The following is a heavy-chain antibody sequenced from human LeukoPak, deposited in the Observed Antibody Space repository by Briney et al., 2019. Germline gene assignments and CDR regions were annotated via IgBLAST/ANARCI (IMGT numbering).Heavy chain of an antibody. J-gene: IGHJ4*02. D-gene: IGHD3-9*01. V-gene: IGHV3-23*01. Sequence: GGSLRLSCAASGFTFSNYAMSWVRQAPGKGLEWVSAIGGSGGSTYYVDSVKGRFTISRDNSKNTLYLQMNSLRADDTAVYYCAKGLRFFDGDWGQGTLVTVSS. CDR1: GFTFSNYA. CDR3: AKGLRFFDGD. CDR2: IGGSGGST.